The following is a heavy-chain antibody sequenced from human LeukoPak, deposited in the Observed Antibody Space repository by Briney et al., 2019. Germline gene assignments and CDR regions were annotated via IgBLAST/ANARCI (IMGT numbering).Heavy chain of an antibody. V-gene: IGHV3-53*01. CDR1: GITVGSSY. J-gene: IGHJ6*03. CDR2: IYSGGTT. CDR3: ARESSNSLYMDV. D-gene: IGHD4-11*01. Sequence: PGGSLRLSCAASGITVGSSYMYWVRQAPGKELEYVSAIYSGGTTYYADSVKGRFTISRDNSKNTLFLQMNSLRADDTAVYHCARESSNSLYMDVWGKGTTVTVSS.